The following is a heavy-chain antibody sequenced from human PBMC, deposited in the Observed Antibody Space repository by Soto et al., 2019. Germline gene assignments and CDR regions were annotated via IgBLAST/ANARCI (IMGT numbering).Heavy chain of an antibody. V-gene: IGHV3-21*01. CDR1: GFTFNTYS. J-gene: IGHJ6*02. CDR3: ARDPAGSTRLYYYGMDV. D-gene: IGHD2-2*01. CDR2: ISSRNSFI. Sequence: GGSLRLSCAASGFTFNTYSMNWVRQAPGKGLEWVSFISSRNSFIYYADSVRGRFTISRDNAKNSVFLQMNSLRVEDTAVYYCARDPAGSTRLYYYGMDVWGQGTTVTVSS.